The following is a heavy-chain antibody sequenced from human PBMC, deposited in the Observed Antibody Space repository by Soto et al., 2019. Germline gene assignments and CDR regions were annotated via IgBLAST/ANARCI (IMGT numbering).Heavy chain of an antibody. CDR2: IYYSGST. D-gene: IGHD5-18*01. Sequence: TLSLTCTVSGGSISSGGYSWSWIRQHPGKGLEWIGYIYYSGSTYYNPSLKSRVTISVDTSKNQFSLKLSSVTAADTAVYYCARDRLMATAGTARHYFGLDVWGQGTTVTVSS. CDR3: ARDRLMATAGTARHYFGLDV. J-gene: IGHJ6*02. CDR1: GGSISSGGYS. V-gene: IGHV4-31*03.